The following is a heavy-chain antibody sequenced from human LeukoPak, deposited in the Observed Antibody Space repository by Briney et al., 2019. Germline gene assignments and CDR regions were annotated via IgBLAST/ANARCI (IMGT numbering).Heavy chain of an antibody. J-gene: IGHJ3*02. Sequence: SETLSLTCTVSGGSISSGGYYWSWIRQHPGKGLEWIGYIYYSGSTYYNPSLKSRVTISVDTSKNQFCLKLSSVTAADTAVYYCARGRELYDYVWGSYRYSPLDAFDIWGQGTMVTVSS. V-gene: IGHV4-31*03. CDR1: GGSISSGGYY. D-gene: IGHD3-16*02. CDR3: ARGRELYDYVWGSYRYSPLDAFDI. CDR2: IYYSGST.